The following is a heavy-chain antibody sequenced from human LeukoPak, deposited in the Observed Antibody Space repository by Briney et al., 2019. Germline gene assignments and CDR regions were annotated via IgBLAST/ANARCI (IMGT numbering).Heavy chain of an antibody. CDR1: GFTFSSYE. D-gene: IGHD3-16*01. J-gene: IGHJ6*02. CDR3: AGLVWSGMDV. V-gene: IGHV3-48*03. CDR2: ISSSGSTI. Sequence: GGSLRLSCAASGFTFSSYEMNWVRLAPGKGLEWVSYISSSGSTIYYADSVKGRFTISRDNAKNSLYLQMNSLRAEDTAVYYCAGLVWSGMDVWGQGTTVTVSS.